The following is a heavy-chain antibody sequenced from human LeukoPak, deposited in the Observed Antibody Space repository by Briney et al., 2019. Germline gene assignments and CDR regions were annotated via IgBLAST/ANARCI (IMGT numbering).Heavy chain of an antibody. J-gene: IGHJ4*02. V-gene: IGHV3-21*04. CDR2: ISSSSSYI. D-gene: IGHD5-24*01. Sequence: PGGSLRLSCAASGFTFSSYSMNWVRQAPGKGLEWVSSISSSSSYIYYADSVKGRFTISRDNAKNSLYLQMNSLRAEDTAVYYCAREKSSGRDGYIGGFDYWGQGTLVTVSS. CDR3: AREKSSGRDGYIGGFDY. CDR1: GFTFSSYS.